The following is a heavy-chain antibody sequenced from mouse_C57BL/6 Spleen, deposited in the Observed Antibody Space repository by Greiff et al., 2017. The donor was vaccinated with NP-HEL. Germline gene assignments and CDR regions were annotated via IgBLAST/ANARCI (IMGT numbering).Heavy chain of an antibody. CDR3: ARSHYYGSSYAEFAY. Sequence: QVQLQQPGAELVKPGASVKMSCKASGYTFTSYWITWVKQRPGQGLEWIGDIYPGSGSTNYNEKFKSKATLTVDTSSSTAYMQLSSLTSEDSAVYYCARSHYYGSSYAEFAYWGQGTLVTVSA. V-gene: IGHV1-55*01. CDR1: GYTFTSYW. CDR2: IYPGSGST. D-gene: IGHD1-1*01. J-gene: IGHJ3*01.